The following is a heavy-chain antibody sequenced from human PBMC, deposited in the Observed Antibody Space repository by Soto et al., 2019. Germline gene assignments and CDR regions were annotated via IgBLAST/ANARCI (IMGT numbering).Heavy chain of an antibody. V-gene: IGHV1-8*02. CDR1: GYDFTAYD. Sequence: ASVKFSCKASGYDFTAYDINWVRQASGQGLEWMGWMNPINGATGSARRFQGRVSMTRNTATNTAYLELTSLRSDDTAVYYCGRGPSPRAPAGGTPYYYAMDVWGQGTTVTVSS. J-gene: IGHJ6*02. CDR3: GRGPSPRAPAGGTPYYYAMDV. CDR2: MNPINGAT. D-gene: IGHD2-2*01.